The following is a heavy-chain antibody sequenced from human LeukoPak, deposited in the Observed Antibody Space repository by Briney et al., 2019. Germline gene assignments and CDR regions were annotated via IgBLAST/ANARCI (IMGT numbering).Heavy chain of an antibody. CDR1: GFTFSSYE. Sequence: PGGSLRLSCAASGFTFSSYEMNWVRQAPGKGLEWVSYISSSSNYIHYADSVKGRFTISRDNAKNSLFLQMNSLRAEDTAVYYCARDIYSSDALSYYYYMDVWGKGTTVTISS. D-gene: IGHD5-18*01. J-gene: IGHJ6*03. CDR3: ARDIYSSDALSYYYYMDV. V-gene: IGHV3-21*05. CDR2: ISSSSNYI.